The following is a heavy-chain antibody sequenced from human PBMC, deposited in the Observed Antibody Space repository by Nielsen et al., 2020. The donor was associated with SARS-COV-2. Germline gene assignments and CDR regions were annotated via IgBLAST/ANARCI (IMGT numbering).Heavy chain of an antibody. J-gene: IGHJ4*02. V-gene: IGHV3-11*04. Sequence: GGSLRLSCAASGFTFSDYYMSWIRQAPGKGLEWVSYISSSGSTIYYADSVKGRFTISRDNAKNSLYLQMNSLRAEDTAVYYCARVPTGGSYYSSEPPDYWGQGTLVTVSS. CDR3: ARVPTGGSYYSSEPPDY. CDR1: GFTFSDYY. CDR2: ISSSGSTI. D-gene: IGHD1-26*01.